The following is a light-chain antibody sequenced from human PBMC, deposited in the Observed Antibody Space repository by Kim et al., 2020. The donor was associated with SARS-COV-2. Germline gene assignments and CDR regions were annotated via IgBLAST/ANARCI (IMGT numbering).Light chain of an antibody. Sequence: SYELTQPPSVSVAPGETASITCGGNKFGSKTVNWYQRRPGQVPVVVIYHDSDRPSGIPERFSGSNYGNTATLTISRVEVGDEADYFCQVWDSSGDHRVFGGGTQLTVL. CDR2: HDS. J-gene: IGLJ3*02. CDR3: QVWDSSGDHRV. CDR1: KFGSKT. V-gene: IGLV3-21*04.